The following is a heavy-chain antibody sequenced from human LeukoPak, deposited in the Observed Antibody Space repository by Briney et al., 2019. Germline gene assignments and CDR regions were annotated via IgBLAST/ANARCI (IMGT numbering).Heavy chain of an antibody. CDR2: IYHSGST. CDR3: ARDPGSPRGYFDL. CDR1: GGSMSSGSYS. J-gene: IGHJ2*01. V-gene: IGHV4-30-2*01. D-gene: IGHD2-15*01. Sequence: SETLSLTCTVSGGSMSSGSYSWSWIRQPPGKGLEWIGYIYHSGSTYYNPSLKSRVTLSVDRSKKQFSLKLSSVTAADTAVYYCARDPGSPRGYFDLWGRGTLVTVSS.